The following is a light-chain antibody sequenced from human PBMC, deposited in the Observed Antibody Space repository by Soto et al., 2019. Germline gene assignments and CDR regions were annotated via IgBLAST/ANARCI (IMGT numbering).Light chain of an antibody. CDR1: QRVTTY. J-gene: IGKJ2*01. V-gene: IGKV1-39*01. CDR2: TSG. Sequence: IQMTQSPSSLSASVGDRVTITCRASQRVTTYVNWYQQKPGGAPKLLITTSGTLQRGVPSRFSGSGSGTEFTLTITTLQPGDFATYFCQQTYTTPYTFGQGTNLEI. CDR3: QQTYTTPYT.